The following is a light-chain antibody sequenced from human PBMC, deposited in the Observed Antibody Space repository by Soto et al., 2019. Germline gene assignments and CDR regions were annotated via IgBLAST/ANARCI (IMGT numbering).Light chain of an antibody. Sequence: QSALTQPASVSGSPGQSITISCTGTSSDGGGYNYVSWYQQHPGKAPKLMIYDVSNRPSGVSNRFSGSKSGNTASLTISGLQAEDEADYYCRSYTSSSIHVVFGGGTKLTVL. CDR2: DVS. V-gene: IGLV2-14*01. CDR1: SSDGGGYNY. CDR3: RSYTSSSIHVV. J-gene: IGLJ2*01.